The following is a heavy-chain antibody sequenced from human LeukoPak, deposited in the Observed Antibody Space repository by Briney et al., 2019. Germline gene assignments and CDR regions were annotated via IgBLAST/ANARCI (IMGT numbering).Heavy chain of an antibody. D-gene: IGHD3-22*01. CDR1: GLPFSSYE. CDR3: AEHGIAMIVGV. J-gene: IGHJ6*01. Sequence: GGSLRLACAASGLPFSSYEMNWVRQAPGKGLGWVSYISSSGSTIYYACSVKGRFTIPRDNAKNSLNLQMNSLRAEHVVLFECAEHGIAMIVGVWGKGATVTMSS. V-gene: IGHV3-48*03. CDR2: ISSSGSTI.